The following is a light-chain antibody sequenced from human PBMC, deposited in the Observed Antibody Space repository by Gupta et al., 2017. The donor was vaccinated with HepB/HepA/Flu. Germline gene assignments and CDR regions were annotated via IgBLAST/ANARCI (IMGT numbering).Light chain of an antibody. CDR1: SLRNYY. CDR3: NYRDSSSTHVV. J-gene: IGLJ2*01. V-gene: IGLV3-19*01. Sequence: SSELSLCTAVSVALGQTVRITCQGDSLRNYYADWYQQKPGQAPLLCSYCKNNRPSGIPDRFSGSNSGKTDSLTLXGXQAEDEXDYYCNYRDSSSTHVVFGGGTMLTVL. CDR2: CKN.